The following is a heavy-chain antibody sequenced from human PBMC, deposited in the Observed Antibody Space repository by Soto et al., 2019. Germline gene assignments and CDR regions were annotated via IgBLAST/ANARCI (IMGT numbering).Heavy chain of an antibody. D-gene: IGHD3-16*02. V-gene: IGHV3-7*01. CDR1: GFSFSNYW. CDR3: AGGSYRTYYFYGMDV. Sequence: GGSLRLSCAASGFSFSNYWMSWVRQAPGKGLEWVANIKEDGSDKYYVDSVKGRFTVSRDNAKKSVFLQMNSLRAEDTAVYYCAGGSYRTYYFYGMDVWGQGTTVTVSS. CDR2: IKEDGSDK. J-gene: IGHJ6*02.